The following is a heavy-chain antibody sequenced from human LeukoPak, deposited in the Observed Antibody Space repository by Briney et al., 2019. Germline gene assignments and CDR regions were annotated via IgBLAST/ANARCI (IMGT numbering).Heavy chain of an antibody. CDR3: ARRAGAYSHPYDY. Sequence: GGSLRLSCAVSGFMFKSYNMNWVRQAPGKGLEWVSSISISSSNYIYYADSVKGRFTISRDNAKNSLYLQMSSLRAEDTAVYYCARRAGAYSHPYDYWGQGTLVTVSS. CDR1: GFMFKSYN. CDR2: ISISSSNYI. J-gene: IGHJ4*02. V-gene: IGHV3-21*04. D-gene: IGHD4/OR15-4a*01.